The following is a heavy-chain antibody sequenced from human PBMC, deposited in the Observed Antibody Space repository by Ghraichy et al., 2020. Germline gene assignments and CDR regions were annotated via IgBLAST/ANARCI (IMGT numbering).Heavy chain of an antibody. CDR2: ISGSGGST. D-gene: IGHD5-24*01. V-gene: IGHV3-23*01. Sequence: GSLRLSCAASGFTFSSYAMSWVRQAPGKGLEWVSAISGSGGSTYYADSVKGRFTISRDNSKTTLYLQMNSLRAEDTAVYYCAKDPGGLEMATNYYRPRTYYFDYWGQGTLVTVSS. J-gene: IGHJ4*02. CDR1: GFTFSSYA. CDR3: AKDPGGLEMATNYYRPRTYYFDY.